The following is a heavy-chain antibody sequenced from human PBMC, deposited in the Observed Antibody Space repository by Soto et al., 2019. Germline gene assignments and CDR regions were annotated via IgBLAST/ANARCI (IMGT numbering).Heavy chain of an antibody. CDR3: HGYGY. D-gene: IGHD5-12*01. V-gene: IGHV3-53*01. J-gene: IGHJ4*02. Sequence: EVQVVESGGGLIQPGGSLRLSCVVSGFTVSSTNYMSWVRQAPGKGLEWVSVIYSGGTTFYADSVKGRFTISRDNSKNPLYLQRNSLRAEVTAVYYCHGYGYWGQGTLVTVSS. CDR1: GFTVSSTNY. CDR2: IYSGGTT.